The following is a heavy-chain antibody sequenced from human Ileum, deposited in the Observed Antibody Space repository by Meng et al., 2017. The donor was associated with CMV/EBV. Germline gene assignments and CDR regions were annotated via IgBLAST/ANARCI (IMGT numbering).Heavy chain of an antibody. D-gene: IGHD2-2*01. CDR2: IYYRSRT. CDR3: ATLTSRTYTFDY. J-gene: IGHJ4*02. V-gene: IGHV4-31*03. CDR1: GGSTSSGGYY. Sequence: CFVSGGSTSSGGYYWRWLRQHRGKGVDCIETIYYRSRTNYIPSLKSRVTISVDTAKSQFTLKLSSVTDADTAVYYCATLTSRTYTFDYWGQGTLVTVSS.